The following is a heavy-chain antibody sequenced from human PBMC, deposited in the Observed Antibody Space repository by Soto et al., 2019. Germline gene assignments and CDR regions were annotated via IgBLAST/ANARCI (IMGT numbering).Heavy chain of an antibody. CDR1: GFTFSSYS. CDR3: ARGKGGGYNWLDP. D-gene: IGHD3-16*01. Sequence: GGSLRLSCAASGFTFSSYSMNWVRQAPGKGLEWVSSISSSSSYIYYADSVKGRFTISRDNAKNSLYLQMNSLRAEDTAVYYCARGKGGGYNWLDPWGQGTMVTVSS. CDR2: ISSSSSYI. V-gene: IGHV3-21*01. J-gene: IGHJ5*02.